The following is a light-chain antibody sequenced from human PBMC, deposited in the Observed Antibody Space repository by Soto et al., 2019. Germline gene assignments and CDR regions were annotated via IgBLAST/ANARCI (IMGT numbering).Light chain of an antibody. CDR1: QSVKTF. J-gene: IGKJ1*01. Sequence: EIVLTQSPATLSLSPGERATLSCRASQSVKTFLVWYQQRPGQTPRLLIFGASSRATGIPDRFSGSGSGTDFTLTINRLEPEDFAVYYCQQYGSSPPTFGQGTKVDIK. CDR2: GAS. CDR3: QQYGSSPPT. V-gene: IGKV3-20*01.